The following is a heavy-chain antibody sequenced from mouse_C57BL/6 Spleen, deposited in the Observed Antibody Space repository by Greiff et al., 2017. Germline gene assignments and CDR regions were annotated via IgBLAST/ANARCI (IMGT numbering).Heavy chain of an antibody. V-gene: IGHV1-15*01. CDR2: IDPETGGT. D-gene: IGHD6-1*01. CDR1: GYTFTDYE. J-gene: IGHJ4*01. Sequence: QVQLQQSGAELVRPGASVTLSCKASGYTFTDYEMHWVKQTPVHGLEWIGAIDPETGGTAYNQKFKGKAILTADKSSSTAYMELRSLTSEDSAVYYCTVIPLEAMDYWGQGTSVTVSS. CDR3: TVIPLEAMDY.